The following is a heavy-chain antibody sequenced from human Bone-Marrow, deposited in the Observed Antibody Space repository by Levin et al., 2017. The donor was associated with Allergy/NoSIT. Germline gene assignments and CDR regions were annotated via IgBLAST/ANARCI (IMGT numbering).Heavy chain of an antibody. CDR2: IRSKAYGGTT. Sequence: GGSLRLSCTASGFTFGDYAMSWVRQAPGKGLEWVGFIRSKAYGGTTEYAASVKGRFTISRDDSKSIAYLQMNSLKTEDTAVYYCTRDLPVVPAAPDAFDIWGQGTMVTVSS. V-gene: IGHV3-49*04. CDR1: GFTFGDYA. J-gene: IGHJ3*02. D-gene: IGHD2-2*01. CDR3: TRDLPVVPAAPDAFDI.